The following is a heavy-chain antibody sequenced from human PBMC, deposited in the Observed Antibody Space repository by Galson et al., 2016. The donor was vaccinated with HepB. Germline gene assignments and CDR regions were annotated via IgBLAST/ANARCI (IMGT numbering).Heavy chain of an antibody. CDR1: GFTFSTYA. Sequence: LRLSCAASGFTFSTYAMHWVRQAPGKGLEWVAVTSYDGSHKHYRDSVKGRFTISRDNSKDTLYLQMNSLRREDTAVYYCARPRRWPQYYYGLDVWGQGTTVTVSS. J-gene: IGHJ6*02. CDR2: TSYDGSHK. V-gene: IGHV3-30-3*01. CDR3: ARPRRWPQYYYGLDV. D-gene: IGHD5-24*01.